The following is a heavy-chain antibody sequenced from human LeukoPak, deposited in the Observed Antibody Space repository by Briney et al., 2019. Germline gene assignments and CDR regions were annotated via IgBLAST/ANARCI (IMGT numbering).Heavy chain of an antibody. Sequence: ASVKVSCKTSGYTFTAYYMHWVRQAPGQGLEWKGWINPNNGDTLYTQKFQGRVTMARGTSIGTVYMELSRLTFGDTAVYSCARGSAAAGTTALGYWGQGTLVTVSS. CDR2: INPNNGDT. CDR3: ARGSAAAGTTALGY. V-gene: IGHV1-2*02. J-gene: IGHJ4*02. D-gene: IGHD6-13*01. CDR1: GYTFTAYY.